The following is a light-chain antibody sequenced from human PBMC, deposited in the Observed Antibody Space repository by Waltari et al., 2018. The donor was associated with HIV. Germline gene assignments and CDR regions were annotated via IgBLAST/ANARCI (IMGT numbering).Light chain of an antibody. CDR3: AAWDDNLNGWV. V-gene: IGLV1-44*01. J-gene: IGLJ3*02. Sequence: SVLAQPPSSSGTPGPRVTISSSGSRCNIDINPGHRYQQHPGPAPKLLIFSNNQRHSGVPDRISGSKSGTSASLAISGLQSEDEADYYCAAWDDNLNGWVFGGGTKLTVL. CDR1: RCNIDINP. CDR2: SNN.